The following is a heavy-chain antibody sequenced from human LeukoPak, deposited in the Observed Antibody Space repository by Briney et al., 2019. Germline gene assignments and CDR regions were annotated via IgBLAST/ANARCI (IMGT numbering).Heavy chain of an antibody. Sequence: SQTLSLTCTVSGGSISSGSYYWSWIRQLAGKGLEWIGRIYTSGSTNYNPSLKSRVTISVDTSKNQFSLKLSSVTAADTAVYYCARGNYDFWSGFDHWGQGTLVTVSS. J-gene: IGHJ5*02. V-gene: IGHV4-61*02. D-gene: IGHD3-3*01. CDR1: GGSISSGSYY. CDR2: IYTSGST. CDR3: ARGNYDFWSGFDH.